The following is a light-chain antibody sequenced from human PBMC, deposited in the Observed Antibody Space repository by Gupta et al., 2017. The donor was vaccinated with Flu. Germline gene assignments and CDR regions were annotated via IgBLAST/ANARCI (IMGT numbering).Light chain of an antibody. Sequence: SPSTLSASVGDRVTITCRASQSINSWLAWYQQKPGKAPKLLNYKASTLESGVPSMFSGSGSETEFTLTISSLQPDDFATYYCQQYNVYSTFGQGTKVEVK. CDR3: QQYNVYST. CDR2: KAS. CDR1: QSINSW. J-gene: IGKJ1*01. V-gene: IGKV1-5*03.